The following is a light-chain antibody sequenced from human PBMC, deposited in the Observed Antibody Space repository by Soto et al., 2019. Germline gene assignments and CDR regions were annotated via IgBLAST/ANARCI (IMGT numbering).Light chain of an antibody. CDR3: QHYNGYRWK. J-gene: IGKJ1*01. CDR2: KAS. V-gene: IGKV1-5*03. Sequence: DIQMTQSPSTLPASVGDRVTITCRASQSVSNWLAWYQQKPGKAPKILIYKASSLESGVPSRFSGSGSGTEFTLTISSLRPDDFATYYCQHYNGYRWKFGQGTKVDIK. CDR1: QSVSNW.